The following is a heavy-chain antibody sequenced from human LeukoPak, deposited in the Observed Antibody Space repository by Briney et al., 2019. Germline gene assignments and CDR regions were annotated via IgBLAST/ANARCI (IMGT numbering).Heavy chain of an antibody. D-gene: IGHD6-13*01. CDR2: IWYDGSNK. CDR3: ARGSSSWYFRGDDY. J-gene: IGHJ4*02. Sequence: GGSLRLSCAASGFTFSSYSMHWVRQAPGKGLEWVAVIWYDGSNKYYADSVKGRFTISRDNSKNTLYLQMNSLRAEDTAVYYCARGSSSWYFRGDDYWGQGTLVTVSS. CDR1: GFTFSSYS. V-gene: IGHV3-33*01.